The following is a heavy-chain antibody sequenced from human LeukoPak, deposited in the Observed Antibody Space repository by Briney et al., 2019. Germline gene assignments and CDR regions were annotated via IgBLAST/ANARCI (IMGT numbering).Heavy chain of an antibody. Sequence: GEALKISCKGSGYSFTSYWIGWVPQMPGKGLEWMGIIYPGDSDTRYSPSFQGQVTISADKSISTAYLQWSSLKASDTAMYYCATQRGYYYDSSGYPYYFDYWGQGTLVTVSS. J-gene: IGHJ4*02. D-gene: IGHD3-22*01. V-gene: IGHV5-51*01. CDR2: IYPGDSDT. CDR3: ATQRGYYYDSSGYPYYFDY. CDR1: GYSFTSYW.